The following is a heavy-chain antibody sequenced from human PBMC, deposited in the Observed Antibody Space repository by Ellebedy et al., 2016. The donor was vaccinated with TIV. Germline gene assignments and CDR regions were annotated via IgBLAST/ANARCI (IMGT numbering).Heavy chain of an antibody. CDR3: ANRAQEFGVVIHFDY. V-gene: IGHV3-23*01. J-gene: IGHJ4*02. CDR1: GFTFSSYA. D-gene: IGHD3-3*01. Sequence: GESLKISCAAPGFTFSSYALSSVRQAPRKGLEWGSAISGSGGSTYYADSGKGRFTISRDNSKNTLYLQMNSLRAEDTAVYYCANRAQEFGVVIHFDYWGQGTLVTVSS. CDR2: ISGSGGST.